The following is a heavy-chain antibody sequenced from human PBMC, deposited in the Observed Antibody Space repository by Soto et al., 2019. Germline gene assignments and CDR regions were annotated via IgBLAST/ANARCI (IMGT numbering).Heavy chain of an antibody. J-gene: IGHJ6*02. CDR1: GFTFNTYG. Sequence: GGSLRLSCAASGFTFNTYGMHWVRQAPGKGLEWVAIIWYDGSIKYYADSVKGRFTISRDNSKNTLYLQMNSLRAEDTAVYYCARVDCTGGSCRPYSYYDMDVWGQGTTVTVSS. CDR3: ARVDCTGGSCRPYSYYDMDV. D-gene: IGHD2-15*01. CDR2: IWYDGSIK. V-gene: IGHV3-33*01.